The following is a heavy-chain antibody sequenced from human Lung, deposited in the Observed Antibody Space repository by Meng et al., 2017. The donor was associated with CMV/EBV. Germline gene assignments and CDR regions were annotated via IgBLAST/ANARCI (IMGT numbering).Heavy chain of an antibody. CDR3: ALSDDFWSGFRLGPFDY. Sequence: GESLKISCAASGFTFSSYSMNWVRQAPGKGLEWVPSISSSSSYIYYADSVKGRFTISRDNAKNSLYLQMNSLRAEDTAVYYCALSDDFWSGFRLGPFDYWGQGXLVTVSS. CDR2: ISSSSSYI. CDR1: GFTFSSYS. D-gene: IGHD3-3*01. J-gene: IGHJ4*02. V-gene: IGHV3-21*01.